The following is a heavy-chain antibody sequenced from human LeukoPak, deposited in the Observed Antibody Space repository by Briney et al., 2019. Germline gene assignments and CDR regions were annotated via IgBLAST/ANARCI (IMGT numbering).Heavy chain of an antibody. D-gene: IGHD3-22*01. V-gene: IGHV3-21*01. Sequence: QTGGSLRLSCAASGFTFSSYSMNWVRQAPGKGLEWVSSISSSSSYIYYADSVKGRFTISRDSAKNSLYLQMSSLRPEDTAVYYCARHSGYFYSDWYCDLWGRGTLVTVSS. CDR1: GFTFSSYS. CDR2: ISSSSSYI. J-gene: IGHJ2*01. CDR3: ARHSGYFYSDWYCDL.